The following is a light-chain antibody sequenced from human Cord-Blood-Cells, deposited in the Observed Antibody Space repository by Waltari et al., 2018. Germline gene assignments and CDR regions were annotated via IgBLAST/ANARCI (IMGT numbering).Light chain of an antibody. CDR2: AAS. V-gene: IGKV1-27*01. J-gene: IGKJ4*01. CDR1: QGISNY. Sequence: DIQMTQSPSSLSASVGDRVTITCRASQGISNYLAWYQQKPGKVPKLLIYAASTLQSGVPSPFSGRGSRTGFTLTIRSLKPEDVATYYCQKHHSAPLPFRGRPKVEIQ. CDR3: QKHHSAPLP.